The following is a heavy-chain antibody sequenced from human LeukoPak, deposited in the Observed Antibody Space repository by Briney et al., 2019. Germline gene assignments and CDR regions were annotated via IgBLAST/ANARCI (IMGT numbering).Heavy chain of an antibody. CDR1: GFTFSSYS. D-gene: IGHD3-10*01. V-gene: IGHV3-21*01. CDR2: ISSSSSYI. CDR3: ASLLRQPLWFGESLDY. Sequence: PGGSLRLSCAASGFTFSSYSMNWVRQAPGKGLEWVSSISSSSSYIYYADSVKGRFTISRDNAKNSLYLQMNSLRAEDTAVYYCASLLRQPLWFGESLDYWGQGTLVTVSS. J-gene: IGHJ4*02.